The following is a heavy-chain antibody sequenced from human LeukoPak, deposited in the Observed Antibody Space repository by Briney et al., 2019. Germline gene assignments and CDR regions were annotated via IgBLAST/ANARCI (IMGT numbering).Heavy chain of an antibody. V-gene: IGHV1-2*02. CDR3: ATLLWFGGLDY. Sequence: GASVKVSCKASVGTFSSYAISWVRQAPGQGLEWMGSVSPNNGGTSYAQRFQGRVNMTSDTSTRTAYLQLSGLRLDDRAVYYVATLLWFGGLDYLGPGT. CDR1: VGTFSSYA. D-gene: IGHD3-10*01. CDR2: VSPNNGGT. J-gene: IGHJ4*01.